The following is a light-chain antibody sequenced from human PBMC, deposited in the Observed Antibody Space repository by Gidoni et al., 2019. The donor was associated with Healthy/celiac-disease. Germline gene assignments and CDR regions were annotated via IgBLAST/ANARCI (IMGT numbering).Light chain of an antibody. Sequence: EIVLTQSPGTLSLSQGERATLSCRASQSVSSSYLAWYQPKPGQAPRLLIYGASSRATGIPDRFSGSGSGTDFTLTISRLEPEDFAVYYCQQYGSSPKITFGQGTRLEIK. CDR1: QSVSSSY. CDR2: GAS. V-gene: IGKV3-20*01. J-gene: IGKJ5*01. CDR3: QQYGSSPKIT.